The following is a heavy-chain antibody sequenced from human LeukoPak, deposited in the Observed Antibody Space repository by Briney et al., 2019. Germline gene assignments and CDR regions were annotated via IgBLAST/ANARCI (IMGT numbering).Heavy chain of an antibody. CDR2: IYTRGST. CDR1: GDSINSHY. CDR3: AKHWIETTKTYSYWFDP. J-gene: IGHJ5*02. V-gene: IGHV4-4*09. Sequence: PSETLSLTSTVSGDSINSHYWSWIRHPPGEGLEWIGFIYTRGSTNYNPSLKSRVTMSGDTSKNQVSLTLKSGAAAGAALYYCAKHWIETTKTYSYWFDPWGKGTLVTVSS. D-gene: IGHD1-1*01.